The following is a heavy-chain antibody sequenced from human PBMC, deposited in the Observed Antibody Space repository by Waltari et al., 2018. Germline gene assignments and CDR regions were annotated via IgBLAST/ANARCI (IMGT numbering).Heavy chain of an antibody. CDR3: ASAASYDSSGYYYYY. Sequence: QVQLQQWGAGLLKPSETLSLTCAVYGGSFSGYYWSWIRQPPGKGLEWIGEINHSGSTNYTPSLKSRVTISVDTSKNQFSLKLSSVTAADTAVYYCASAASYDSSGYYYYYWGQGTLVTVSS. J-gene: IGHJ4*02. D-gene: IGHD3-22*01. CDR1: GGSFSGYY. CDR2: INHSGST. V-gene: IGHV4-34*01.